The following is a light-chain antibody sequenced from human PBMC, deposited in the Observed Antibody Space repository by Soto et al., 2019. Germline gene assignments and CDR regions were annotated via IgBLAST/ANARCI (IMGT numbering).Light chain of an antibody. Sequence: DIVVTQSPATLSVSPGARVVLSCRASQSLGTSLAWYHHKPGQAPRLLLYEASIRATGIPARFSGDGSGTEFTLTISSLQSEDFGIYYCQKYNQWPWTFGPGTKVDIK. J-gene: IGKJ1*01. CDR2: EAS. V-gene: IGKV3-15*01. CDR3: QKYNQWPWT. CDR1: QSLGTS.